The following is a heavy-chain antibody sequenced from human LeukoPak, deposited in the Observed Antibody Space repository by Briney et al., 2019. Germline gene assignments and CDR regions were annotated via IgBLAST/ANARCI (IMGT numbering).Heavy chain of an antibody. V-gene: IGHV3-30*01. D-gene: IGHD3-22*01. J-gene: IGHJ5*01. CDR2: TSPDGNEK. CDR1: GFTFSRYA. Sequence: GGSLRLSCAASGFTFSRYAMHWVRQAPGKGLEWVAVTSPDGNEKYYADSVKGRFTISRDNSKDTVFLQMNSLSTEDTAVYSCFTGSAYYYDSWGQGTLVTVSS. CDR3: FTGSAYYYDS.